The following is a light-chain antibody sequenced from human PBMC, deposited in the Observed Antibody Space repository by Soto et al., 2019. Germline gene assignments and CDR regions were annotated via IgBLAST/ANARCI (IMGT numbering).Light chain of an antibody. CDR2: RNN. CDR1: SPNIESNY. CDR3: TVWDDSLRGRL. V-gene: IGLV1-47*01. Sequence: QSVLTQPPSASGTPGQRVTTSGPGSSPNIESNYVYWYQQLPGTAPRLLIYRNNQRPSGVPDRFSGSKSGTSASLAISALRSEDEADYYCTVWDDSLRGRLFGGGTKVTVL. J-gene: IGLJ2*01.